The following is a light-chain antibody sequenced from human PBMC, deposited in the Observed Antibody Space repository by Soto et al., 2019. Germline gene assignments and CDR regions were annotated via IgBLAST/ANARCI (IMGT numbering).Light chain of an antibody. Sequence: EIVMTQSPATLSVSPGERATLSCRASQSVSIDFAWYQQTRGQAPRTLIYGASTRATGVPPTFSGSASGTELSLTISRLQSEDFAVYYCQQYNKWPLTLSQGTKVDIK. CDR3: QQYNKWPLT. CDR2: GAS. CDR1: QSVSID. V-gene: IGKV3-15*01. J-gene: IGKJ1*01.